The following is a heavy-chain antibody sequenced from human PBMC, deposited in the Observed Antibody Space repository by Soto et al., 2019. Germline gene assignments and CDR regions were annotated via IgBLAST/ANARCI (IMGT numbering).Heavy chain of an antibody. V-gene: IGHV3-72*01. D-gene: IGHD6-13*01. CDR3: AGGATGRAPFQH. Sequence: GGSLRLSCAAPEFSISDQFMDWVRQTPGKGLEWVGRSRNKVNSYTTEYAASANGRFTISRDESKNSLYLQMSSLGTEDTAVYYCAGGATGRAPFQHWGQGTLVTVSS. CDR1: EFSISDQF. J-gene: IGHJ1*01. CDR2: SRNKVNSYTT.